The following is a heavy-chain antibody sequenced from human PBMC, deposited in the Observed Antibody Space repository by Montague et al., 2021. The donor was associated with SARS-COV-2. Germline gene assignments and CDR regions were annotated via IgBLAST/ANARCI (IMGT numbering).Heavy chain of an antibody. CDR3: IRETCSGANCFLDY. J-gene: IGHJ4*02. V-gene: IGHV3-9*01. CDR2: ISWNSASK. CDR1: GFSVGDHA. Sequence: SLRLSCAASGFSVGDHAMYWVRQGPGKRLEWVAGISWNSASKGHADAVKGRFTISKDISKNSLLLTMNSLRVEDTALYYCIRETCSGANCFLDYWGQGTLVTVSS. D-gene: IGHD2-2*01.